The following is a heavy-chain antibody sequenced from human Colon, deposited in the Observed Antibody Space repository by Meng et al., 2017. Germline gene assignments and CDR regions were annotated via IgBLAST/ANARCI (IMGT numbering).Heavy chain of an antibody. V-gene: IGHV4-38-2*02. D-gene: IGHD3-22*01. CDR1: DYSISSGYF. J-gene: IGHJ4*02. CDR2: IYHSGST. Sequence: SETLSLTCTVSDYSISSGYFCGWIRQPPGKGLEWIGHIYHSGSTYYNPSLMRRVTISVDTSKTQFSLTLSSVTAADTAVYYCARQSPDYYDSSGYYYWGQGTLVTVSS. CDR3: ARQSPDYYDSSGYYY.